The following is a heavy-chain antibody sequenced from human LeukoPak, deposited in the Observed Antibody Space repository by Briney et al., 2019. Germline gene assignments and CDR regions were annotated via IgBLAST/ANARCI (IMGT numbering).Heavy chain of an antibody. J-gene: IGHJ5*02. CDR2: IYYSGST. D-gene: IGHD6-19*01. Sequence: SETLSLTCTVSGGSISSYYWSWIRQPPGKGLEWIGYIYYSGSTNYNPSLKSRVTISVDTSKNQFSLKLSSVTAADTAVYYCARGQPEEQWLVVANWFDPWGQGTLVPVSS. V-gene: IGHV4-59*01. CDR3: ARGQPEEQWLVVANWFDP. CDR1: GGSISSYY.